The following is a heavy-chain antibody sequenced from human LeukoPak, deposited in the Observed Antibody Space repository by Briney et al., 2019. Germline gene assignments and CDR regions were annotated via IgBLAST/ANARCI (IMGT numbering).Heavy chain of an antibody. CDR1: GFTFSSYA. J-gene: IGHJ4*02. V-gene: IGHV3-23*01. CDR3: AKGVSSPLYYFDY. Sequence: GGSLRLSCAASGFTFSSYAMRWVRQAPGKGLEWVSSIGGSSGSTYYADSVKGRFTNSRDNSKNTLYLQMNSLRAEDTAVYYCAKGVSSPLYYFDYWGQGTLVTDSS. D-gene: IGHD6-13*01. CDR2: IGGSSGST.